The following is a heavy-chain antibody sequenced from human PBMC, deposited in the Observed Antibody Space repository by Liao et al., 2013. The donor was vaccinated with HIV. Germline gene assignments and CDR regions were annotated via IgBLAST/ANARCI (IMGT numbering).Heavy chain of an antibody. J-gene: IGHJ3*02. D-gene: IGHD3-16*01. CDR2: IYDSGRI. Sequence: QVQLQESGPGLVKPSETLSLTCSVSGGSIRSSSYYWGWIRQSPGRGLEWIGSIYDSGRIHYNPSLKSRVTISLDMSRNHFSLQLKSVTAADTAVYYCARAKGNYIYAFDIWGQGTMVTVSS. CDR3: ARAKGNYIYAFDI. V-gene: IGHV4-39*07. CDR1: GGSIRSSSYY.